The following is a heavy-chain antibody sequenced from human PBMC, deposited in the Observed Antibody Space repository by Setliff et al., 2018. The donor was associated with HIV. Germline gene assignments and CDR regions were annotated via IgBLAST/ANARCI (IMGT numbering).Heavy chain of an antibody. D-gene: IGHD2-15*01. V-gene: IGHV1-18*01. CDR3: ARDRGYCSGASCYGLDY. Sequence: ASVKVSCKASGYTFTSYGISWVRQAPGQGLEWMGWISPDNGGTKYSHKFQGRVSITRDTSANTAYMELSSLRSEDTAVYYCARDRGYCSGASCYGLDYWGQGTLVTVSS. CDR1: GYTFTSYG. CDR2: ISPDNGGT. J-gene: IGHJ4*02.